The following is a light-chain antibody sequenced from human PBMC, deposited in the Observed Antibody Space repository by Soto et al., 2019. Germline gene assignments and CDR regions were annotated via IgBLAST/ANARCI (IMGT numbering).Light chain of an antibody. CDR3: QQYGNSPLT. J-gene: IGKJ4*01. V-gene: IGKV3-20*01. Sequence: EIVLTQSPGTLSLSPGERATLSCRASRSVSSSYLAWYQQKPGQAPRLLIYGASSRATGIPDRFSGSGSGTDFTLTISRLETEDFAVYYCQQYGNSPLTFGGGTKVDIK. CDR1: RSVSSSY. CDR2: GAS.